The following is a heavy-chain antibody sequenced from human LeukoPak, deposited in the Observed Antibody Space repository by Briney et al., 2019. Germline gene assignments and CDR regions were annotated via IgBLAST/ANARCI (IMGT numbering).Heavy chain of an antibody. CDR3: ARGEAFAFDM. CDR2: INGRDGRT. V-gene: IGHV3-23*01. CDR1: GFTFSNYA. J-gene: IGHJ3*02. Sequence: PGGSLRLSCAAPGFTFSNYAMGWVRQAPGKGLERVSSINGRDGRTYYADSVRGRFSISSDNSKNTLFLQMNSLRAEDTAVYYCARGEAFAFDMWGQGTVVTVSS.